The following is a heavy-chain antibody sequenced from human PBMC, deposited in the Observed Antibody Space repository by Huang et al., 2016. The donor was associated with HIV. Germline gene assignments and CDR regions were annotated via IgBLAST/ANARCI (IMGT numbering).Heavy chain of an antibody. V-gene: IGHV3-48*01. J-gene: IGHJ4*02. CDR2: INNSSSTI. CDR1: GFTFSSYN. D-gene: IGHD3-10*01. Sequence: EVQLVESGGGLVQPGGYLRFSCTASGFTFSSYNMNWVRQAPGKGLEWCSYINNSSSTIYYADSVKGRFTISRDNVKNSLYLQMHSLRAEDTAVYYCARLVVRGVKDNWGQGTLVTVSS. CDR3: ARLVVRGVKDN.